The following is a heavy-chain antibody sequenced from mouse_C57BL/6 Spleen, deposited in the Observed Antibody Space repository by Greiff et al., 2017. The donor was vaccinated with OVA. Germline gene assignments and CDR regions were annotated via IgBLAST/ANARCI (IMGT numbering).Heavy chain of an antibody. Sequence: EVKLMESEGGLVQPGSSMKLSCTASGFTFSDYYMAWVRQVPEKGLEWVANINYDGSSTYYLDSLKSRFIISRDNAKNILYLQMSSLKSEDTATYYCARRYYGSSLDYWGQGTTLTVSS. CDR3: ARRYYGSSLDY. J-gene: IGHJ2*01. CDR1: GFTFSDYY. V-gene: IGHV5-16*01. CDR2: INYDGSST. D-gene: IGHD1-1*01.